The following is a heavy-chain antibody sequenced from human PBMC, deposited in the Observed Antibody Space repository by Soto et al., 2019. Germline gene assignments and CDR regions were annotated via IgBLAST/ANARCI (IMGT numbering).Heavy chain of an antibody. V-gene: IGHV4-59*01. CDR3: ARGRTTNPSLGIGY. CDR1: GCSITIYY. J-gene: IGHJ4*02. CDR2: IYYRGST. Sequence: SETLSITCTVSGCSITIYYVTWIRQPPGRGLEWIGYIYYRGSTNYNPSLKSRVTISIDASTNQFSLRLSSVTAADTAVYYCARGRTTNPSLGIGYWGQGTLVTVSS. D-gene: IGHD1-1*01.